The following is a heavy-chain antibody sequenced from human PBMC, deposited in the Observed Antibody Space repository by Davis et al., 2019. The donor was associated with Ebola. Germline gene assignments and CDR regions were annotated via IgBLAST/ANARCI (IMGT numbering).Heavy chain of an antibody. V-gene: IGHV4-59*01. CDR2: MFNGGST. D-gene: IGHD3/OR15-3a*01. CDR1: GGFISNYY. J-gene: IGHJ4*02. CDR3: ARGTGLVSDY. Sequence: MPSETLSPTFTVPGGFISNYYWTWIRQPPGKGLEWIGYMFNGGSTNYNPSLKSRVTISLDTSKNQFSLMLTSVTAADTAVYYCARGTGLVSDYWGQGTLVTVSS.